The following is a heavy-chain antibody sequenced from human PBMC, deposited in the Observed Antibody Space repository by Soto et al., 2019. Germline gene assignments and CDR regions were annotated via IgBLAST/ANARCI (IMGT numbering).Heavy chain of an antibody. CDR2: IYYSGST. D-gene: IGHD3-9*01. CDR3: ARGFLAILTGYYERYFDY. V-gene: IGHV4-31*03. Sequence: QVQLQESGPGLVKPSQTLSLTCTVSGGSISSGGYYWSWIRQHPGKGLEWIGYIYYSGSTYYNPSLKSRVTISLDTSKNQFSLKLSSVTAADTAVYYCARGFLAILTGYYERYFDYWGQGTLVTVSS. CDR1: GGSISSGGYY. J-gene: IGHJ4*02.